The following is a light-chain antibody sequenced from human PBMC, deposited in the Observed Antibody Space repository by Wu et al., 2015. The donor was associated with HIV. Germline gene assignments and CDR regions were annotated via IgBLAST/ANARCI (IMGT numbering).Light chain of an antibody. Sequence: EIVLTQSPAILSLSPGERATLSCWASQSVRSYLAWFQQKPGQSPRLLIYAASNRAPGIPARFSGRGSGTNFTLTISSLEPEDFAVYYCHQYGGSPPFTFGPGTKVDIK. CDR1: QSVRSY. CDR3: HQYGGSPPFT. J-gene: IGKJ3*01. V-gene: IGKV3-11*01. CDR2: AAS.